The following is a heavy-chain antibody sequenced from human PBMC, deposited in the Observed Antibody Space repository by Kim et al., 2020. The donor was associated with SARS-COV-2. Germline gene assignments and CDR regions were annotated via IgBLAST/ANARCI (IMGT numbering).Heavy chain of an antibody. CDR3: ARGRCSGGSCLLPDPPHRRYYYYDGLDV. CDR1: GGSFSGYY. Sequence: SETLSLTCAVYGGSFSGYYWSWIRQPPGKGLEWIGEINHSGGTNYNPSLRSRLIISVDTSNNQFSLNLSSVTAADTAVYYCARGRCSGGSCLLPDPPHRRYYYYDGLDVWGQGTTVTVSS. CDR2: INHSGGT. J-gene: IGHJ6*02. D-gene: IGHD2-15*01. V-gene: IGHV4-34*01.